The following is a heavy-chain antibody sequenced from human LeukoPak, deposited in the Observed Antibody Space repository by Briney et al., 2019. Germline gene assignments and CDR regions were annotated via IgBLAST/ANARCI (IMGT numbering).Heavy chain of an antibody. CDR1: GFTFSSYG. CDR2: ISYDGSNK. D-gene: IGHD6-19*01. J-gene: IGHJ4*02. CDR3: ARGYSSGLHFDY. V-gene: IGHV3-30*03. Sequence: GGSLRLSCAASGFTFSSYGMHWVRQAPGKGLEWVAVISYDGSNKYYADSVKGRFTISRDNAKNTLYLQMNSLRAEDTAVYYCARGYSSGLHFDYWGQGTLVTVSS.